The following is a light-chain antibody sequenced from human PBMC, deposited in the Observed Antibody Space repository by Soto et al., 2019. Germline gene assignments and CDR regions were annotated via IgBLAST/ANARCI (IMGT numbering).Light chain of an antibody. Sequence: EIVMTQSPATLSVSPGERATLSCRASQGVSSNLAWYQQKPGQSPRLLIYRASTRATGVPARFSGSGSGTEFTLTISSLQSEDFAVYYCQQYNNWPPWTFGQGTKVDIK. CDR3: QQYNNWPPWT. CDR1: QGVSSN. V-gene: IGKV3-15*01. J-gene: IGKJ1*01. CDR2: RAS.